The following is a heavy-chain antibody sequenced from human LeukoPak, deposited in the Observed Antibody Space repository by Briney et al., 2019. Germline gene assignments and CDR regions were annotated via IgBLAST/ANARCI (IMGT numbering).Heavy chain of an antibody. Sequence: SETLSLTCTVSGGSISSYYWSWIRQPPGKGLEWIGYIYYSGSTNYNPSFKSRVTISVDTSKNQFSLKLSSVTAADTAVYYCARSRQLRYFVPLEDWFDPWGQGTLVTVSS. J-gene: IGHJ5*02. CDR3: ARSRQLRYFVPLEDWFDP. V-gene: IGHV4-59*08. CDR1: GGSISSYY. CDR2: IYYSGST. D-gene: IGHD3-9*01.